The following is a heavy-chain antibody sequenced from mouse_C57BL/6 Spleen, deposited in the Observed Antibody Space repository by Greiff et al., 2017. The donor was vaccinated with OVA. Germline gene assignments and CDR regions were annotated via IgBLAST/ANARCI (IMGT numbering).Heavy chain of an antibody. CDR1: GFTFSDYG. J-gene: IGHJ3*01. V-gene: IGHV5-15*01. CDR2: IRNLAYSI. Sequence: EVMLVESGGGLVQPGGSLKLSCAASGFTFSDYGMAWVRQAPRQGPEWVAFIRNLAYSIYYADTVTGRFTISRENAKNTLYLEMSSLRSDDTAMYYCARHGDSSGPFWFAYWGQGTLVTVSA. CDR3: ARHGDSSGPFWFAY. D-gene: IGHD3-2*02.